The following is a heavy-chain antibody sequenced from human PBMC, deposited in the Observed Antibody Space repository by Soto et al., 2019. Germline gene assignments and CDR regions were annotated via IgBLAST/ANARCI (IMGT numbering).Heavy chain of an antibody. Sequence: ASVKVSCKASGGTFGNSAISWVRQAPGQGLEWMGGIIPSFATGNSAPEFQGRLTITADKSTSTAYMELSSLRSEDTAVYYCARGGRYFDWSTYYYYGMDVWGQGTTVTVSS. V-gene: IGHV1-69*06. D-gene: IGHD3-9*01. CDR2: IIPSFATG. CDR1: GGTFGNSA. CDR3: ARGGRYFDWSTYYYYGMDV. J-gene: IGHJ6*02.